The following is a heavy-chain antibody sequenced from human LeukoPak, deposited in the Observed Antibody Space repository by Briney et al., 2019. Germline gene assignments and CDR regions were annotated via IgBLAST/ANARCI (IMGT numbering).Heavy chain of an antibody. CDR3: TTDPGNYEIF. V-gene: IGHV3-15*01. J-gene: IGHJ4*02. CDR2: IKSKTDGGTV. CDR1: GLTFTNAW. Sequence: GGSLRLSCAASGLTFTNAWMSWVRQAPGKGLEWVGRIKSKTDGGTVDYAPPVKGRFTISRDDSRNPLSLEMNFLKTEDTAVYYCTTDPGNYEIFWGQGTLVSVSS. D-gene: IGHD4-11*01.